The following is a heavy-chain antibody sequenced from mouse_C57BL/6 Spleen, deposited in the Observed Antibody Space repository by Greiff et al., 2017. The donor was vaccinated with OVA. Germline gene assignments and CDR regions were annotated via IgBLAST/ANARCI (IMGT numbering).Heavy chain of an antibody. CDR1: GYAFSSSW. CDR2: IYPGDGDT. V-gene: IGHV1-82*01. J-gene: IGHJ4*01. D-gene: IGHD2-5*01. Sequence: QVQLKESGPELVKPGASVKISCKASGYAFSSSWMNWVKQRPGKGLEWIGRIYPGDGDTNYNGKFKGKATLTADKSSSTAYMQLSSLTSEDSAVYFWARNRYSNLYYAMDYWGQGTSVTVSS. CDR3: ARNRYSNLYYAMDY.